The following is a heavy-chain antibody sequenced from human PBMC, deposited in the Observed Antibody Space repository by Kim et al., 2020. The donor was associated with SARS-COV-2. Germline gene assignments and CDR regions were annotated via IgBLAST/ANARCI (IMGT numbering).Heavy chain of an antibody. Sequence: GGSLRLSCAASGFTFSSYAMSWVRQAPGKGLEWVSAISGSGGSTYYADSVKGRFTISRYNSKNTLYLQMNRLGAEDTAVYYCAKDRGEGAGAFEIWGQGTMVTVSS. D-gene: IGHD3-10*01. CDR3: AKDRGEGAGAFEI. V-gene: IGHV3-23*01. J-gene: IGHJ3*02. CDR1: GFTFSSYA. CDR2: ISGSGGST.